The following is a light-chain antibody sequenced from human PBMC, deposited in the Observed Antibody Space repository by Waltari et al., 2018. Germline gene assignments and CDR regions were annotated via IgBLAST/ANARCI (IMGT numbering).Light chain of an antibody. CDR1: QGIANH. CDR3: QQYNSFPVT. V-gene: IGKV1-16*02. J-gene: IGKJ4*01. Sequence: DIQMTQSPSSLSASVGDRVTITCRASQGIANHLAWFQQKPGKAPKSLIYAASRLQSGVPSKFSGSGSVTDFTLTITNLQPEDFATYYCQQYNSFPVTFGGGTKVEIK. CDR2: AAS.